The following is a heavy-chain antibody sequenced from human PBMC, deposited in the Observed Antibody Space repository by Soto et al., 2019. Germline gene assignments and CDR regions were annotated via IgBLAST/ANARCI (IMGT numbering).Heavy chain of an antibody. V-gene: IGHV1-18*01. D-gene: IGHD1-1*01. CDR3: ATRYPAFDH. CDR1: GYTFTNYG. J-gene: IGHJ5*02. Sequence: QVQLVQSGPEVKKPGASVKVSCKTSGYTFTNYGISWVRQAPGQGLEWMGWITTDKGKTTYAQKFQGRVTMTTDTSTSTAYMQLRSLRPDDTAMYYCATRYPAFDHWGQGTLVTVSS. CDR2: ITTDKGKT.